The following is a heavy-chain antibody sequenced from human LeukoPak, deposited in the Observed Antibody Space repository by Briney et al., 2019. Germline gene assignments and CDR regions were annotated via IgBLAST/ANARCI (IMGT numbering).Heavy chain of an antibody. D-gene: IGHD5-24*01. CDR1: GYTFTSYA. J-gene: IGHJ4*02. CDR2: INAGNGNT. Sequence: ASVKVSCKASGYTFTSYAMHWVRQAPGQRLEWMGWINAGNGNTKYSQKFQGRVTITRDTSASTAYMELSSLRPEDTAVYYCARGPPMAMATIQLDYWGQGTLVTVSS. CDR3: ARGPPMAMATIQLDY. V-gene: IGHV1-3*01.